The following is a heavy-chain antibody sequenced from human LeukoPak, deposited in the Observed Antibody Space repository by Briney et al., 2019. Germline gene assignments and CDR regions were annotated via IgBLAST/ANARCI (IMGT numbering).Heavy chain of an antibody. CDR1: GYTFTSYD. Sequence: ASVKVSCKASGYTFTSYDINWVRQATGQGLEWMGWMNPNSGNTGYAQKFQGRVTITRNTSISTAYMELSSLRSEDTAVYYCARTFYEQMPHFDYWGQGTLVTVSS. J-gene: IGHJ4*02. CDR3: ARTFYEQMPHFDY. V-gene: IGHV1-8*03. D-gene: IGHD3-16*01. CDR2: MNPNSGNT.